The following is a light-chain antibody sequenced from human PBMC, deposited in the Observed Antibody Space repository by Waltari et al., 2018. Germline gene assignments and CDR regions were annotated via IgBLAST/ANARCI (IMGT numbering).Light chain of an antibody. V-gene: IGKV1-9*01. CDR2: SAS. CDR1: QGISNY. CDR3: QQLNSYQWT. Sequence: IQLTQSPSSPSASLGDRVTITCLASQGISNYLAWYQPKPGKPPKLLIYSASTLQSGVPSRFGGSGSGTDFTLTISSLQPEDFATYYCQQLNSYQWTFGQGTKVEIK. J-gene: IGKJ1*01.